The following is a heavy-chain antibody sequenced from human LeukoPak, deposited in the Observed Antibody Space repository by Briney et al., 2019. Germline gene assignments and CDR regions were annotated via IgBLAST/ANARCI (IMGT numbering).Heavy chain of an antibody. CDR2: ISAYNGNT. Sequence: ASVKVSCKASGYTFTSYGISWVRQAPGQGLEWMGWISAYNGNTNHAQELQGRVTMTTDTSTSTAYLEVRSLRSDDTAVYYCARDEYQLTGYYYYYYYMDVWGKGTTVTVSS. CDR1: GYTFTSYG. CDR3: ARDEYQLTGYYYYYYYMDV. J-gene: IGHJ6*03. D-gene: IGHD2-2*01. V-gene: IGHV1-18*01.